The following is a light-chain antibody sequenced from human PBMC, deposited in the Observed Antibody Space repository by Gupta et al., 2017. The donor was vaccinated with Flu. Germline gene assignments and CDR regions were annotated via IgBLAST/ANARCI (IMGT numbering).Light chain of an antibody. CDR1: SSDVGGQDY. J-gene: IGLJ1*01. V-gene: IGLV2-11*01. CDR2: NVN. Sequence: SVTMSCTGTSSDVGGQDYVSWCQQHPGTDPKPMVCNVNTRPAGVPDRFSGSRSGSAASIIISGLQAEDEADYLCCSYTSSGRCVFGTGTKVTV. CDR3: CSYTSSGRCV.